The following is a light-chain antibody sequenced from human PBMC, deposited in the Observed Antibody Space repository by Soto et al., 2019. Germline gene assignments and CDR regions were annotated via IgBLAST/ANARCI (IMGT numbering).Light chain of an antibody. Sequence: DIHMTQSPSTLSASVVGRVTRTCLASQSISSWLAWYQQKPGKAPKPLIYDASSLESGVPSRFSGSGSGTEFTLTISSLQPDDFATYYCQQYNSYSWTFGQGTKVDIK. V-gene: IGKV1-5*01. CDR2: DAS. CDR3: QQYNSYSWT. J-gene: IGKJ1*01. CDR1: QSISSW.